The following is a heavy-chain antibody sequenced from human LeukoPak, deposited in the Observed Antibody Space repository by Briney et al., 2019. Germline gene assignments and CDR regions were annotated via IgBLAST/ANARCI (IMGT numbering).Heavy chain of an antibody. V-gene: IGHV3-7*01. CDR2: IKVEGTEK. Sequence: GGSLRLSCAASGFTFSNYWMSWVRQAPGKGLEWVASIKVEGTEKYYVDSVKGRFTISRDDAKNSLYLQMNSLRAEDTAVYYCARAVGYSWFDPWGQGALVTVSS. CDR3: ARAVGYSWFDP. J-gene: IGHJ5*02. CDR1: GFTFSNYW.